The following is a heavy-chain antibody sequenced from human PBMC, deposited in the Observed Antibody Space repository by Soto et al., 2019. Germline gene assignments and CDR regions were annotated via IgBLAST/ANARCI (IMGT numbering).Heavy chain of an antibody. V-gene: IGHV4-59*08. CDR3: ARLGGYYQAFDN. J-gene: IGHJ4*02. CDR1: GGSIWDYY. Sequence: SETPSLSCTVCGGSIWDYYWSWIRQPPGKGLEWIGYIYYTGTTTYNPSLKSRLTISEDTSKNQFSLKLRSVTSADTAVYYCARLGGYYQAFDNWGQGTLVTVSS. D-gene: IGHD3-22*01. CDR2: IYYTGTT.